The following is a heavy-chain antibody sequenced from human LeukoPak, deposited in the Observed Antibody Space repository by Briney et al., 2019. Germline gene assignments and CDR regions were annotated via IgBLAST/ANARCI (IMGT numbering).Heavy chain of an antibody. V-gene: IGHV4-59*12. J-gene: IGHJ6*03. Sequence: PAETLSLTCSVSDDSITMYYWTWIRQPPGKGLECIGYVDHTGSTNFNPSLNGRVTMSVDTSKNQFSLKLSSVTAADTAVYYCAREGYSSGWYLDYYYYYYMDVWGKGTTVTISS. CDR1: DDSITMYY. CDR2: VDHTGST. D-gene: IGHD6-19*01. CDR3: AREGYSSGWYLDYYYYYYMDV.